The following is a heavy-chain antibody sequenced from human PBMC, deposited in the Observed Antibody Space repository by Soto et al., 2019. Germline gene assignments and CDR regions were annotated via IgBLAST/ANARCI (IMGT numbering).Heavy chain of an antibody. Sequence: ASVKVSCKASGYTFTSYGISWVRQAPGQGLEWMGWISAYNGNTNYAQKLQGRVTMTTDTSTSTAYMELRSLRSDDTAVYYCARDSCSSTSCYTPPNYYYYGMDVWGQGTTVTVSS. CDR1: GYTFTSYG. D-gene: IGHD2-2*02. J-gene: IGHJ6*02. V-gene: IGHV1-18*04. CDR2: ISAYNGNT. CDR3: ARDSCSSTSCYTPPNYYYYGMDV.